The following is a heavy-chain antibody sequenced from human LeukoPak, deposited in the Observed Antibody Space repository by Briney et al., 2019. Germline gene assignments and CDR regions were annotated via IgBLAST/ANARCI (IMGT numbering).Heavy chain of an antibody. CDR1: GFTFSNSW. CDR3: ATYSILNAREFRY. J-gene: IGHJ1*01. D-gene: IGHD4-11*01. Sequence: GGSLRLSCAASGFTFSNSWMGWVRQAPGKGLEWVANVQHIGGETYYVDSVKGRFTISRDNAKNSVYLQMNSLGADDTAVYYCATYSILNAREFRYWGQGTLVTVSS. V-gene: IGHV3-7*01. CDR2: VQHIGGET.